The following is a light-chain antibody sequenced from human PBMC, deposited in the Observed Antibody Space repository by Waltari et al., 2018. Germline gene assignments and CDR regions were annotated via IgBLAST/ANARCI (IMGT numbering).Light chain of an antibody. V-gene: IGKV1-5*03. CDR2: KAS. Sequence: DLQMTQSTSTLSASVGARVTITCRASQSVKNNLAWYQQKAGKAPKVVIHKASRLEGGVPSRFSGSGYGTEFTLTISSLQPDDFATYYCQEYDSLPVTFGGGTKVEIK. CDR3: QEYDSLPVT. J-gene: IGKJ4*01. CDR1: QSVKNN.